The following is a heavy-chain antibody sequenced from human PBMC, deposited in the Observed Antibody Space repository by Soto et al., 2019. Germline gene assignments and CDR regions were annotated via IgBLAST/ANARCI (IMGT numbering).Heavy chain of an antibody. J-gene: IGHJ4*02. CDR1: GFTFGDFY. CDR2: ISKTSSTI. CDR3: ARPNWNSRGGVLNF. D-gene: IGHD1-7*01. Sequence: QAQLVESGGDLVQPGGSLRLSCAASGFTFGDFYMTWIRLAPGRGLEWISYISKTSSTIYYADSVKGRFSISRDNAENSLYLQMNSLRPEDTAVYYCARPNWNSRGGVLNFWGRGTLVIVSS. V-gene: IGHV3-11*01.